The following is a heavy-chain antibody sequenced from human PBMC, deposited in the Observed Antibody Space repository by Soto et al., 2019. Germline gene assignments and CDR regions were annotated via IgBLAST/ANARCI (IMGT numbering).Heavy chain of an antibody. Sequence: PSETLSLTCTVSGGSISSGGYYWSWIRQHPGKGLEWIGYIYYSGSTYYNPSLKSRVTISVDTSKNQFSLKLSSVTAADTAVYYCAREDYSSYYYSGMGVWGQGTTVTVSS. CDR3: AREDYSSYYYSGMGV. CDR2: IYYSGST. J-gene: IGHJ6*02. CDR1: GGSISSGGYY. V-gene: IGHV4-31*03. D-gene: IGHD4-4*01.